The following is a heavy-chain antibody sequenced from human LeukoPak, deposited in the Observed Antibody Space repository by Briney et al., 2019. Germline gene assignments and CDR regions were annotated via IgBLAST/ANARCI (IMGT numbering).Heavy chain of an antibody. CDR1: GFTFSSYG. Sequence: GGPLRLSCTASGFTFSSYGMNWVRPAPGKGVKWVSYISSSSSAIKYADSVKGRFTISRDNAKNSLFLQMNSLRDEDTAVYYCARGGWARPDYWGQGTLVTVSS. J-gene: IGHJ4*02. D-gene: IGHD3-10*01. V-gene: IGHV3-48*02. CDR2: ISSSSSAI. CDR3: ARGGWARPDY.